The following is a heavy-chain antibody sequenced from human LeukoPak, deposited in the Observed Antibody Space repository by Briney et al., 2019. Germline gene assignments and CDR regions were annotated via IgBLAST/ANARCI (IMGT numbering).Heavy chain of an antibody. J-gene: IGHJ4*02. CDR3: ARRRDYDVLTGPTYYFDS. CDR2: IYYTGST. CDR1: GGSISDEY. D-gene: IGHD3-9*01. V-gene: IGHV4-59*08. Sequence: SSETLSLTCTVSGGSISDEYWSWIRHPPGKGLEWIGYIYYTGSTNYSPSLKSRVTISVDTSKNQFSLKLRSVTAADTAVYYCARRRDYDVLTGPTYYFDSWGQGTLVTVSS.